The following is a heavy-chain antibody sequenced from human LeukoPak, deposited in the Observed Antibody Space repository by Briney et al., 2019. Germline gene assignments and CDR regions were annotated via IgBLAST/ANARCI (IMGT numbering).Heavy chain of an antibody. V-gene: IGHV1-69*02. CDR2: IIPILGIA. CDR3: ARSRSSGWPDNWFDP. J-gene: IGHJ5*02. D-gene: IGHD6-19*01. Sequence: SVKVSCKASGGTFSSYTISWVRQAPGQGLEWTGRIIPILGIANYAQKFQGRVTITADKSTSTAYMELSSLRSEDTAVYYCARSRSSGWPDNWFDPWGQGTLVTVSS. CDR1: GGTFSSYT.